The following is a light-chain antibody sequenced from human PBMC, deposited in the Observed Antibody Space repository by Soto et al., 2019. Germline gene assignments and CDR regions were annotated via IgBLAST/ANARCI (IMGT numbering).Light chain of an antibody. V-gene: IGKV1-9*01. CDR1: QGINTF. CDR3: QQLNRYPYT. CDR2: AAS. Sequence: DIQLTQSPSFLSASLGDRVTITCRASQGINTFLAWYQQKPGKAPNLLIYAASSLQTGVPSRFSGSGSGTAFTLTIRSLQPEDFATYYCQQLNRYPYTFGQGTKLQIK. J-gene: IGKJ2*01.